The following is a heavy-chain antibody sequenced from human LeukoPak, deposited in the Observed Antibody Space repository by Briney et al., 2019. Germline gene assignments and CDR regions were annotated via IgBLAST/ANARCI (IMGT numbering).Heavy chain of an antibody. Sequence: PGGSLRLSCAASGFTFSIYGMHWVRQAPGKGPEWVAVISYDGSNKYYADSVKGRFTISRDNSKNTLYLQMNNPRADDTAVYYCAKARYDGEVMIAATDYWGQGTLVTVSS. CDR1: GFTFSIYG. CDR3: AKARYDGEVMIAATDY. D-gene: IGHD2-15*01. CDR2: ISYDGSNK. J-gene: IGHJ4*02. V-gene: IGHV3-30*18.